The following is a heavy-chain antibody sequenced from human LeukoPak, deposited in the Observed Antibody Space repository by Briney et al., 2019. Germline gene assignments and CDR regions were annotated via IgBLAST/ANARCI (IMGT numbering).Heavy chain of an antibody. Sequence: SETLSLTCTVSGGSISSSSYYWGWIRQPPGKGLEWIGSIYYSGSTYYNPSLKSRVTISVDTSKNQFSLKLSSVTAADTAVYYCARHRGYSSSWYEPNWFDPWGQGTLVTVSS. D-gene: IGHD6-13*01. CDR1: GGSISSSSYY. V-gene: IGHV4-39*01. CDR3: ARHRGYSSSWYEPNWFDP. J-gene: IGHJ5*02. CDR2: IYYSGST.